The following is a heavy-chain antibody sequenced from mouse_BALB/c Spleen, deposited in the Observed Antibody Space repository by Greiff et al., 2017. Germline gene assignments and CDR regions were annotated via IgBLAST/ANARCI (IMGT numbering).Heavy chain of an antibody. CDR3: NAYWNYAMDY. J-gene: IGHJ4*01. CDR2: IDPENGDT. D-gene: IGHD4-1*01. V-gene: IGHV14-4*02. CDR1: GFNIKDYY. Sequence: VQLQQSGAELVRPGASVKLSCTASGFNIKDYYMHWVKQRPEQGLEWIGWIDPENGDTEYAPKFQGKATMTADTSSNTAYLQLSSLTSEDTAVYCCNAYWNYAMDYWGQGTSVTVSS.